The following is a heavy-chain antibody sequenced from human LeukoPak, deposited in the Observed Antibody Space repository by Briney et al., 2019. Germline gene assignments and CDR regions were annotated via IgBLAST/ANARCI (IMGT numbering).Heavy chain of an antibody. D-gene: IGHD3-10*01. CDR1: GFTFSSYA. CDR2: ISYDGSNK. Sequence: PGGSLRLSCAASGFTFSSYAMHWVRQAPGKGLEWVAVISYDGSNKYYADSVKGRFTISRDNSKNTLYLQMNSLRAEDTAVYYCARGGSGAKNYYYGMDVWGQGTTVTVSS. CDR3: ARGGSGAKNYYYGMDV. J-gene: IGHJ6*02. V-gene: IGHV3-30*04.